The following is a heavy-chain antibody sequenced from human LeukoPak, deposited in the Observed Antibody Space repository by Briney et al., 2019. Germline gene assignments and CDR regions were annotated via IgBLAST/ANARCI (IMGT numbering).Heavy chain of an antibody. CDR3: ASNYDYGGAFDI. D-gene: IGHD3-16*01. CDR2: IYTSGST. CDR1: GGSISSYY. Sequence: PSETLSLTCTVSGGSISSYYWSWIRQPAGKGLEWIGRIYTSGSTNYNPSLKSRVSMSVDTSKNQFSLKLSSVTAADTAVYYCASNYDYGGAFDIWGQGTMVTVSS. J-gene: IGHJ3*02. V-gene: IGHV4-4*07.